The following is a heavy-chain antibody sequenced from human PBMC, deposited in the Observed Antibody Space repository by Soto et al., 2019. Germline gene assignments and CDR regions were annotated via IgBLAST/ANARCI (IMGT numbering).Heavy chain of an antibody. CDR3: ARDLEAAAAPSDY. CDR2: ISSSSSYT. V-gene: IGHV3-11*06. CDR1: GFTFSDYY. D-gene: IGHD6-13*01. Sequence: QVQLVESGGGLVKPGGSLRLSCAASGFTFSDYYMSWIRQAPGKGLEWVSYISSSSSYTSYADSVKGRFTISRDNAKNSLYLQMNSLRAEDTAVYYCARDLEAAAAPSDYWGQGTLVTVSS. J-gene: IGHJ4*02.